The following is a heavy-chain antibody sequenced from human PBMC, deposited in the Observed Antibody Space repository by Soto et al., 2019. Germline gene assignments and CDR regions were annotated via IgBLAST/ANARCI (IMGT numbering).Heavy chain of an antibody. D-gene: IGHD3-16*01. Sequence: PSETLSLTCAVSGYSISSANWWGWIRQPPGKGLEWIGYMHYSGSTHYSPSLRSRVTLSADTSKNQFSLTLSSVTAVDTAVYYCVRYVSGSNARWFGHWGQGALVTVSS. CDR2: MHYSGST. CDR3: VRYVSGSNARWFGH. J-gene: IGHJ5*02. V-gene: IGHV4-28*01. CDR1: GYSISSANW.